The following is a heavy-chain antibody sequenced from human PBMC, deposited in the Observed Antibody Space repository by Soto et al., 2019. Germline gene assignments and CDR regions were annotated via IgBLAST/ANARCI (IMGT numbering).Heavy chain of an antibody. Sequence: SETLSHTNGGSNFSITSGVCWGWLRQPPGKGLGWVGSMFHIGSTYYQTALHIADSISMNSSEYEFSLTLGAVTAADTDVYYCARDGLLFFEIYGYYSGPPLDYWGQGVLVFVX. V-gene: IGHV4-38-2*02. D-gene: IGHD3-3*01. CDR2: MFHIGST. J-gene: IGHJ4*01. CDR3: ARDGLLFFEIYGYYSGPPLDY. CDR1: NFSITSGVC.